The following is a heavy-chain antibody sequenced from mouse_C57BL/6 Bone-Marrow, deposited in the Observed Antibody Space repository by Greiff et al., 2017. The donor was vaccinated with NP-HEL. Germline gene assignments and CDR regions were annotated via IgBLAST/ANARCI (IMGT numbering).Heavy chain of an antibody. D-gene: IGHD1-1*01. J-gene: IGHJ4*01. CDR3: ARQGTTVVASRYSYYAMDY. CDR1: GFTFSDYY. Sequence: EVKLMESGGGLVQPGGSLKLSCAASGFTFSDYYMYWVRQTPEKRLEWVAYISNGGGSTYYPDTVKGRFTISRDNAKNTLYLQMSRLKSEDTAMYYCARQGTTVVASRYSYYAMDYWGQGTSVTVAS. CDR2: ISNGGGST. V-gene: IGHV5-12*01.